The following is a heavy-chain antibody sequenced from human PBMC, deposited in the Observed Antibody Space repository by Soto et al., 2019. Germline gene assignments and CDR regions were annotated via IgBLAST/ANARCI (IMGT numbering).Heavy chain of an antibody. D-gene: IGHD3-10*01. CDR1: GFTFSSYG. Sequence: QVQLVESGGGVVQPGRSLRLSCAASGFTFSSYGMHWVRQAPGKGLEWVAVIWYDGSNKYYADSVKGRFTISRDNSKNTLYLQMNSLRAEDTAVYYCARDQENYYGSGTPSNYWGQGTLVTVSS. CDR3: ARDQENYYGSGTPSNY. CDR2: IWYDGSNK. V-gene: IGHV3-33*01. J-gene: IGHJ4*02.